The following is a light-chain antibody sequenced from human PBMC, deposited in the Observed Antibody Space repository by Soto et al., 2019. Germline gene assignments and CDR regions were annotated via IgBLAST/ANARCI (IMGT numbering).Light chain of an antibody. J-gene: IGKJ1*01. CDR3: QQYNNWPRT. CDR2: GAS. CDR1: QSVTSSY. V-gene: IGKV3-15*01. Sequence: EIVLKQSPGTLSLSPGKRATLSCRASQSVTSSYLAWYKQKPGQAPRLLSYGASTRATGITARLSGSGSGKECTLTIRSLQSEDFAVYYCQQYNNWPRTFGQGNKVDIK.